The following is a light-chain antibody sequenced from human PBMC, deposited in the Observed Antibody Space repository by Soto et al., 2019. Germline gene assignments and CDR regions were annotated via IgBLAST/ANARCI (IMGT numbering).Light chain of an antibody. V-gene: IGKV1-5*01. CDR3: QQYNSYWT. Sequence: DIQMTQSPSTLSASVGDRVTITCRASQSISSWVAWYQQKPGKAPKLLIYDVSSLESGVPSRFSGSGSGTEFTLTISSLQPDDFATYYCQQYNSYWTFGQGTRWISN. CDR2: DVS. J-gene: IGKJ1*01. CDR1: QSISSW.